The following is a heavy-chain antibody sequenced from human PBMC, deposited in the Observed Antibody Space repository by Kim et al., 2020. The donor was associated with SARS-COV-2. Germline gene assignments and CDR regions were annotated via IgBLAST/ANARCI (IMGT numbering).Heavy chain of an antibody. D-gene: IGHD3-16*01. Sequence: SETLSLTCTVSGGSISSSSYYWGWIRQPPGKGLEWIGSIYYSGSTYYNPSLKSRVTISVDTSKNQFSLKLSSVTAADTAVYYCASLWGGAFDIWGQGTMVTVSS. CDR3: ASLWGGAFDI. V-gene: IGHV4-39*01. CDR1: GGSISSSSYY. J-gene: IGHJ3*02. CDR2: IYYSGST.